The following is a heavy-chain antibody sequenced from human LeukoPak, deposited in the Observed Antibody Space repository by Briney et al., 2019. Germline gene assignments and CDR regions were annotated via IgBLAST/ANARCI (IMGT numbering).Heavy chain of an antibody. V-gene: IGHV1-2*02. J-gene: IGHJ5*02. Sequence: ASVKVSCKASGYTFDDEYIHWVRQAPGLGLEWMGWINPRNGDTNYAQKFQGRVTMTRDTSISTAYMELRRLKSDDSAVYYCARRVQKLVATSWFDPWGQGTLVTVSS. D-gene: IGHD5-12*01. CDR1: GYTFDDEY. CDR3: ARRVQKLVATSWFDP. CDR2: INPRNGDT.